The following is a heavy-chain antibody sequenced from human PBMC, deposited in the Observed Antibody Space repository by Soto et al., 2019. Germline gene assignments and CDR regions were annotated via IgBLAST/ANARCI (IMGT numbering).Heavy chain of an antibody. Sequence: SETLSLTCTVSGGSISSYYWSWIRQPPGKGLEWIGYIYYSGSTNYNPSLKSRVTISVDTSKNQFSLKLSSVTAADTAVYYCASTRQNYFDYWGRGTLVTVSS. CDR2: IYYSGST. V-gene: IGHV4-59*01. J-gene: IGHJ4*02. CDR3: ASTRQNYFDY. CDR1: GGSISSYY.